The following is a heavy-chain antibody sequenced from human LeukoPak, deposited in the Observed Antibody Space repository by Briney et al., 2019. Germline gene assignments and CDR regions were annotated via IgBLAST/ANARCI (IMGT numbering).Heavy chain of an antibody. CDR3: TTWSGSYYS. CDR1: GFTFSTDA. Sequence: GGSLRLSCAASGFTFSTDAMHWVRQAPGKGLEWVSAISSNGRGTYYVNSVKGRFTISRDNSKNTVYLQMASLGTEDMAVYYCTTWSGSYYSWAQGPLVPVSS. CDR2: ISSNGRGT. V-gene: IGHV3-64*01. D-gene: IGHD1-26*01. J-gene: IGHJ5*02.